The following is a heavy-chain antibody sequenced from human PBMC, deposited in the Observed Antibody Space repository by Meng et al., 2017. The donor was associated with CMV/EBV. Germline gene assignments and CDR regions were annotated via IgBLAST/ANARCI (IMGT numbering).Heavy chain of an antibody. CDR3: ARADIVVVPAARKVYYYYGMDV. J-gene: IGHJ6*02. CDR1: GVTFSSYW. CDR2: IKQDGSEK. Sequence: GGSLRLSCAASGVTFSSYWMSWVRQAPGKGLEWVANIKQDGSEKYYVDSVKGRFTIYRDNAKNSLYLQMNSLRAEDTAVYYCARADIVVVPAARKVYYYYGMDVWGQGTTVTVSS. D-gene: IGHD2-2*01. V-gene: IGHV3-7*01.